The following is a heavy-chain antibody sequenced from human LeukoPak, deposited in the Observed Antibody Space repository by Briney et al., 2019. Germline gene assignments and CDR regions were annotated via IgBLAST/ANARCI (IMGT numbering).Heavy chain of an antibody. CDR3: AKARGAAAGTPQGVYFDY. V-gene: IGHV3-9*01. CDR2: ISWNSVYI. CDR1: GFTLDDYA. J-gene: IGHJ4*02. Sequence: GGSLRLSCAASGFTLDDYAMHWVRQAPGKGLEWASGISWNSVYIGYADSVKGRFTISRDNAKNSLYLQMNSLRVEDTALYYCAKARGAAAGTPQGVYFDYWGQGTLVTVSS. D-gene: IGHD6-13*01.